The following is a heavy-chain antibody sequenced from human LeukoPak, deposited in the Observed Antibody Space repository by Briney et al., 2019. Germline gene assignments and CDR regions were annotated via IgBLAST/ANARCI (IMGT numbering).Heavy chain of an antibody. J-gene: IGHJ3*02. Sequence: SETLSLTCAVYGESFGGYYWTWIRQPPGKGLEWIGSICYSGSTYYNPSLKSRVTISVDTSKNQFSLKLSSVTAADTAVYYCARGPPIPAFDIWGQGTMVTVSS. CDR2: ICYSGST. V-gene: IGHV4-34*01. CDR1: GESFGGYY. CDR3: ARGPPIPAFDI.